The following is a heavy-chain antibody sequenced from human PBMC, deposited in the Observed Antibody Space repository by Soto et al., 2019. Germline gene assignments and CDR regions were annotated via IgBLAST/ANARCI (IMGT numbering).Heavy chain of an antibody. V-gene: IGHV1-69*02. J-gene: IGHJ2*01. CDR1: GGTFSSYT. CDR2: IIPILGIA. Sequence: QVQLVQSGAEVKKPGSSVKVSCKASGGTFSSYTISWVRQAPGQGLEWMGRIIPILGIANYAQKFQGRVTNTAEKPTTPAYMELSSLRSEDTAVYYCARVPRDPYSSGWYRDWYFDLWGRGTLVTVSS. CDR3: ARVPRDPYSSGWYRDWYFDL. D-gene: IGHD6-19*01.